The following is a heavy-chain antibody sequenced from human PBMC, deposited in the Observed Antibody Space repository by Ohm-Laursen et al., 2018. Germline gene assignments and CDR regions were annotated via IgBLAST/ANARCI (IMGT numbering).Heavy chain of an antibody. V-gene: IGHV3-9*01. Sequence: SLRLSCTASGFTFDDYAMHWVRQAPGKGLEWVSGISWNSGSIGYADSVKGRFTISRDNAKNSLYLQMNSLRAEDTALYYCASNYYEGFDYWGQGTLVTVSS. CDR1: GFTFDDYA. J-gene: IGHJ4*02. D-gene: IGHD3-22*01. CDR2: ISWNSGSI. CDR3: ASNYYEGFDY.